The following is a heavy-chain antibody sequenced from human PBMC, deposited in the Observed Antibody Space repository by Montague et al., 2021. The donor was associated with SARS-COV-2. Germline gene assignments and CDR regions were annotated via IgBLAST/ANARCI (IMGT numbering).Heavy chain of an antibody. Sequence: SETLSLTCAVYGGSFSTYSWNWIRQPPGKGLEWIGEIYHGGSTNYNPSLKSRVTISADTSKNHFSLKLSSVAAADTAVCYCARLGDGVVPSPLLGVGPYSSYSHLDFWGNGTLVTVAS. CDR3: ARLGDGVVPSPLLGVGPYSSYSHLDF. V-gene: IGHV4-34*01. D-gene: IGHD2-8*02. J-gene: IGHJ6*03. CDR2: IYHGGST. CDR1: GGSFSTYS.